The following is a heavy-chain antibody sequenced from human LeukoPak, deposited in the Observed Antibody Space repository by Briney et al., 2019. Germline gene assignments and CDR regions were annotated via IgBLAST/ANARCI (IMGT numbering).Heavy chain of an antibody. Sequence: GASVKVSCKASGGTFSSYAVSWVRQAPGQGLEWMGGIIPIFGTANYAQKFQGRVTITADESTSTAYMELSSLRSEDTAVYYCARDLRLSTIFGVVPSGYWGQGTLVTASS. V-gene: IGHV1-69*13. CDR2: IIPIFGTA. CDR3: ARDLRLSTIFGVVPSGY. D-gene: IGHD3-3*01. CDR1: GGTFSSYA. J-gene: IGHJ4*02.